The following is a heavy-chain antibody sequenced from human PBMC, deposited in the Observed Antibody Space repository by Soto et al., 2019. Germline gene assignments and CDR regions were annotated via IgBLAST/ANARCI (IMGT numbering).Heavy chain of an antibody. CDR1: GFTFSSYG. Sequence: QVQLVESGGGVVQPGRSLRLSCAASGFTFSSYGMHWVRQAPGKGLEWVAVISYDGSNKYYADSVKGRFTISRDNSKNKLYMQMNSLRAEDTAVYYCAKEEQYYEFWSGYVDYYYMDVWGKGTTVTVSS. CDR2: ISYDGSNK. V-gene: IGHV3-30*18. D-gene: IGHD3-3*01. J-gene: IGHJ6*03. CDR3: AKEEQYYEFWSGYVDYYYMDV.